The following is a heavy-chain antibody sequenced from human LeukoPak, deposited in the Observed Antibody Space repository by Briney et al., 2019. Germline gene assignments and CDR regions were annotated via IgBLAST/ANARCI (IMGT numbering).Heavy chain of an antibody. D-gene: IGHD2-21*01. Sequence: PGGSLRLSCAASGFTFNTYAMNWVRQAPGKGLEWVSVIIGNGGGINYADSVRGRFFISRDNAANTLYLQMNSLRVEDTAVYYCAKDWIADGRYSIDFWGQGTLVSVSS. CDR1: GFTFNTYA. CDR3: AKDWIADGRYSIDF. V-gene: IGHV3-23*01. CDR2: IIGNGGGI. J-gene: IGHJ4*02.